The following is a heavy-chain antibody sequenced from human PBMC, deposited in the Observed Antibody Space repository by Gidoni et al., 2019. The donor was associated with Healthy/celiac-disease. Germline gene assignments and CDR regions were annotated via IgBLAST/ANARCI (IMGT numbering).Heavy chain of an antibody. CDR2: IRSSSSYI. D-gene: IGHD3-9*01. Sequence: EVQLVESGGGLVKPGGSLRLSCAASGFPFSSYRMTWVRQAPGTGREWCSSIRSSSSYIYYADSVKGLFTISRDNAKNSLYLQMNSLRAEDTAVYYCARIGGYDILTGYYTGVDYWGQGTLVTVSS. V-gene: IGHV3-21*01. J-gene: IGHJ4*02. CDR3: ARIGGYDILTGYYTGVDY. CDR1: GFPFSSYR.